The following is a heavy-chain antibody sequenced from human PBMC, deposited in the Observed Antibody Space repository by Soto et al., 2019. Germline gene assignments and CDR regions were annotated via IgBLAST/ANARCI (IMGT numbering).Heavy chain of an antibody. D-gene: IGHD3-10*01. V-gene: IGHV1-69*02. CDR3: ATSYGSGYRAFDS. CDR2: INPILSMS. CDR1: GDTFNFYS. Sequence: QVQLVQSGADVQRPGSSVRVSCKASGDTFNFYSINWVRHAPGRGLQWMGRINPILSMSNHAPRFQGRVTMTADKSTSTAYMELSSLRSEDTAMYYCATSYGSGYRAFDSWGQGALVTVSS. J-gene: IGHJ4*02.